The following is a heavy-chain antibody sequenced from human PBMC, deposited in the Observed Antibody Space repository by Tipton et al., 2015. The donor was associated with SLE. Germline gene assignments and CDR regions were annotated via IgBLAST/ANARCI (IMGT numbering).Heavy chain of an antibody. CDR2: IYTSGST. V-gene: IGHV4-4*07. J-gene: IGHJ4*02. CDR3: ASLFSGSYSPFDY. D-gene: IGHD1-26*01. Sequence: TLSLTCTVSGGSISSYYWSWLRQPAGKGLEWIGRIYTSGSTNYNPSLKSRATMSVDTSKNQFSLKLSSVSAADTAVCYCASLFSGSYSPFDYWGQGTLVTVSS. CDR1: GGSISSYY.